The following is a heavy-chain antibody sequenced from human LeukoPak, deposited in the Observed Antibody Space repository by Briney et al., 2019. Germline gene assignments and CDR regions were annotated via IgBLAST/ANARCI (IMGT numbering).Heavy chain of an antibody. D-gene: IGHD6-13*01. CDR3: AKDSPGIVAEY. Sequence: PGGSLRLSCAASGFTFSSYGMHWVRQAPGKGLEWVAVMSYDGSNKYYADSVKGRFTISRDNSKNTVYLQMNSLRAEDTAVYYCAKDSPGIVAEYWGQGTLVTVSS. V-gene: IGHV3-30*18. CDR2: MSYDGSNK. CDR1: GFTFSSYG. J-gene: IGHJ4*02.